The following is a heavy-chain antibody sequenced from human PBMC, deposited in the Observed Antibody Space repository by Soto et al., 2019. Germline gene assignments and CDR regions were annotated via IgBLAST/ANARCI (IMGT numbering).Heavy chain of an antibody. J-gene: IGHJ6*02. CDR3: ARDKVLGDYYDSSGYYYYYGMDV. CDR1: GGTFSSYA. CDR2: IIPIFGTA. V-gene: IGHV1-69*06. D-gene: IGHD3-22*01. Sequence: QVQLVQSGAEVKKPGSSVKVSCKASGGTFSSYAISWVRQAPGQGLEWMGGIIPIFGTANYAQKFQGRVTITADKSTSPAYMELSSLRSEDTAVYYCARDKVLGDYYDSSGYYYYYGMDVWGQGTTVTVSS.